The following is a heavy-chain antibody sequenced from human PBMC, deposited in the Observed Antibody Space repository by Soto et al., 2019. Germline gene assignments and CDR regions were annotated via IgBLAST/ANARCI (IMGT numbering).Heavy chain of an antibody. D-gene: IGHD4-4*01. J-gene: IGHJ4*02. CDR2: IYYSGST. V-gene: IGHV4-59*01. CDR1: GGSISSYY. CDR3: ARAIGYSNVDY. Sequence: PSETLSLTCTVSGGSISSYYWSWIRQPPGKGLEWIGYIYYSGSTNYNPSLKSRVTISVDTSKNQFSLKLSSVTAADTAVYYCARAIGYSNVDYWGQGTLVTVSS.